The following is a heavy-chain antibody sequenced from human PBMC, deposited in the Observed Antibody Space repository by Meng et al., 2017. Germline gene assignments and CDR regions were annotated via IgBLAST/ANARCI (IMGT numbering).Heavy chain of an antibody. CDR2: INAGNGNT. Sequence: VQLVPAAAELKKPGAAVNVPCNASVYTLTSYAMHWVRQAPGQRLEWMGWINAGNGNTKYSQKFQGRVTITRDTSASTAYMELSSLRSEDTAVYYCARDLGAGVVTAINYWGQGTLVTVSS. D-gene: IGHD2-21*02. CDR3: ARDLGAGVVTAINY. CDR1: VYTLTSYA. J-gene: IGHJ4*02. V-gene: IGHV1-3*01.